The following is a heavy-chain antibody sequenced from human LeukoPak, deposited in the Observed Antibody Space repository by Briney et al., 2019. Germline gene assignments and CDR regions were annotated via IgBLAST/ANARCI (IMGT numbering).Heavy chain of an antibody. Sequence: GGSLRLSCAASVFTFSSYKMNWVRQAPGKGLEWVSYISSSGSTKHYADSVKGRFTISRDNAKNSLYLQMNSLRAEDTAVYYCAREWFKTHDYWGQGTLVTVSS. CDR3: AREWFKTHDY. CDR2: ISSSGSTK. J-gene: IGHJ4*02. D-gene: IGHD3-10*01. V-gene: IGHV3-48*03. CDR1: VFTFSSYK.